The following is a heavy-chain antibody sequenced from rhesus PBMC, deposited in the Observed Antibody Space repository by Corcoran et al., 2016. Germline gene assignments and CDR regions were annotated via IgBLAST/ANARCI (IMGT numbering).Heavy chain of an antibody. Sequence: QLQLQESGPGLVQPSETLPLTCAPSGCSICVYYWNWIRQPPEKGLEWLGSIEGNIVDTNSNPSLKSRVTISKDTSKNQFSLNLRSLTAADTAVYYCAMGRASLDVWGRGILVTVSS. CDR1: GCSICVYY. CDR2: IEGNIVDT. D-gene: IGHD3-34*01. CDR3: AMGRASLDV. J-gene: IGHJ5-2*02. V-gene: IGHV4-81*01.